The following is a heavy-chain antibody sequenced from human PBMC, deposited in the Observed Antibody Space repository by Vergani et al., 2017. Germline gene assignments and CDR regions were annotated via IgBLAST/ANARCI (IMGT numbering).Heavy chain of an antibody. Sequence: QVQLQESGPGLVKPSETLSLTCTVSGGSISSYYWCWIRQPPGKGMELIGYVYYNGSTNYNPSLKIRVTISVYTAKNQFPLKLSSVTAADTAVYYCARAMNAYSGSPDGFDPWGQGTLVTVSS. J-gene: IGHJ5*02. V-gene: IGHV4-59*01. CDR2: VYYNGST. D-gene: IGHD1-26*01. CDR1: GGSISSYY. CDR3: ARAMNAYSGSPDGFDP.